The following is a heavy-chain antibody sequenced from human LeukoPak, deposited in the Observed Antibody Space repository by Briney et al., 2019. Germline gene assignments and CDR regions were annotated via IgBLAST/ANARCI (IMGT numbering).Heavy chain of an antibody. J-gene: IGHJ6*03. CDR2: IIPIFGTA. CDR3: ARGPSEYSTSSIFYYYMDV. Sequence: SVKVSCKASGGTFSSYTFSWVRQAPGQGLEWMGGIIPIFGTANYAQKFQGRVTITTDESASTAYMELSSLRSEDTAVYYCARGPSEYSTSSIFYYYMDVWGKGTTVTVSS. CDR1: GGTFSSYT. V-gene: IGHV1-69*05. D-gene: IGHD6-6*01.